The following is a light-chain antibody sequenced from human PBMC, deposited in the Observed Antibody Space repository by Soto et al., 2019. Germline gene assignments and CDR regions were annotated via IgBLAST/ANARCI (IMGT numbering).Light chain of an antibody. CDR1: SSDVGGYNY. V-gene: IGLV2-14*01. CDR2: DVS. Sequence: QSALTQPASVSGSPGQSITISCTGTSSDVGGYNYVSWYQQHPGKAPKLMIYDVSNRPSGVANRFSGSKSGNTASPTISGLQAEDEADDYCSSYTSSSSVVFGGGTKLTVL. J-gene: IGLJ2*01. CDR3: SSYTSSSSVV.